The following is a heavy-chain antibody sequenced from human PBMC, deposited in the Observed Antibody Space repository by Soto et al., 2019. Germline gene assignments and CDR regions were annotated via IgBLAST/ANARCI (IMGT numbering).Heavy chain of an antibody. CDR3: ARLSRQVYGDYVVGFDD. D-gene: IGHD4-17*01. V-gene: IGHV4-39*01. CDR1: GGSISSSSYY. CDR2: IYYSGST. Sequence: PSETLSLTCTVSGGSISSSSYYWGWIRQPPGKGLEWIGSIYYSGSTYYNPSLKSRVSISVDTSKNQFSLKLSSVTAADTAVYCCARLSRQVYGDYVVGFDDWCQGTLVTVFS. J-gene: IGHJ4*02.